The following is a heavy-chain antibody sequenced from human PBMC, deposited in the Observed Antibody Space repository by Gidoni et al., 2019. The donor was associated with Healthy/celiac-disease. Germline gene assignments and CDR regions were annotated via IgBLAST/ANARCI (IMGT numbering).Heavy chain of an antibody. D-gene: IGHD2-2*01. CDR1: GGTVSSYA. CDR3: AGGYCSSTSCYYYYYGMDV. CDR2: IIPIFGTA. Sequence: QVQLVQTGAEVKKPGSSVQVSCKDSGGTVSSYAISWVRQAPGQGLEWMGGIIPIFGTANYAQKFQGRVTMTADKSTSTAYMELSSLRSEDTAVYYCAGGYCSSTSCYYYYYGMDVWGQGTTVTVSS. V-gene: IGHV1-69*06. J-gene: IGHJ6*02.